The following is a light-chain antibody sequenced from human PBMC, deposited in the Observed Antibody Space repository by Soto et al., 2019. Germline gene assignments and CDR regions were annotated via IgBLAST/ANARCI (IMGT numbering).Light chain of an antibody. V-gene: IGKV3-20*01. CDR2: GAS. J-gene: IGKJ1*01. CDR1: QSVTRSS. CDR3: LHYGTAQWT. Sequence: EVVLTQSPATLSLSPGERATLSCRASQSVTRSSLAWYQQKPGQSPRLLISGASSRATGIPDRFSGGGSGTDFIFNISNLDPEDFAMYYCLHYGTAQWTFGQGTKVDI.